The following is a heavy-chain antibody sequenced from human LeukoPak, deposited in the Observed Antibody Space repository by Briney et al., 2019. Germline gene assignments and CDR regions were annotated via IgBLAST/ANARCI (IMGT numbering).Heavy chain of an antibody. CDR3: ASGVGATEPFDY. CDR2: INHSGST. J-gene: IGHJ4*02. D-gene: IGHD1-26*01. CDR1: GGSFSGYY. Sequence: PSETLSLTCAVYGGSFSGYYWSWIRQPPGKGLEWIGEINHSGSTNYNPSLKSRVTISVDTSKNQFSLKLSSVTAADTAVYYCASGVGATEPFDYWGQGTPGHRLL. V-gene: IGHV4-34*01.